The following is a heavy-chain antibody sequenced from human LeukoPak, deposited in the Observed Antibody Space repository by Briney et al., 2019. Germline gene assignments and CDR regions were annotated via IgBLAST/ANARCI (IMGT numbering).Heavy chain of an antibody. J-gene: IGHJ4*02. CDR3: ARGGRTGATSPLFDY. CDR2: IYYSGST. CDR1: GGSISSGGYY. Sequence: PSQTLSLTCTVPGGSISSGGYYWSWIRQHPGRGLEWIGYIYYSGSTYYNPSLKSRVTISVDTSKNQFSLKLSSVTAADTAVYYCARGGRTGATSPLFDYWGQGTLVTVSS. V-gene: IGHV4-31*03. D-gene: IGHD1-1*01.